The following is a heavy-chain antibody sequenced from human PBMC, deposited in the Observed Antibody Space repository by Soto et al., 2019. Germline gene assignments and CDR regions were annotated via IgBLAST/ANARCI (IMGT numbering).Heavy chain of an antibody. J-gene: IGHJ6*02. CDR2: INLNSGGT. D-gene: IGHD2-2*01. V-gene: IGHV1-2*04. Sequence: GASVKVSCKASGYTFTDYYLHWVRQAPGQGLEWMGWINLNSGGTQYARNFQGWVTMTRDTSISTAYMEVSRLRSDDAAVYYCARDSGGAIVVIPAAYGMDVWGQGTTVTVSS. CDR3: ARDSGGAIVVIPAAYGMDV. CDR1: GYTFTDYY.